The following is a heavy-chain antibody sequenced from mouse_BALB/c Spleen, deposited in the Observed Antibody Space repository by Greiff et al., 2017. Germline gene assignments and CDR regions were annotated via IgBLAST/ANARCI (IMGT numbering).Heavy chain of an antibody. V-gene: IGHV5-17*02. CDR2: ISSGSSTI. CDR3: ARSPLSTMITHYAMDY. CDR1: GFTFSSFG. Sequence: EVMLVESGGGLVQPGGSRKLSCAASGFTFSSFGIHWVRQAPEKGLEWVAYISSGSSTIYYADTVKGRFTISRDNPKNPLFLQMTSLRSEDTAMYYCARSPLSTMITHYAMDYWGQGTSVTVSS. J-gene: IGHJ4*01. D-gene: IGHD2-4*01.